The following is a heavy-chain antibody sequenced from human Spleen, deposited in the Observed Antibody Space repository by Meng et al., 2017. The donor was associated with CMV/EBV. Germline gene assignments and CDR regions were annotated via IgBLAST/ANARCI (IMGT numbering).Heavy chain of an antibody. V-gene: IGHV3-23*01. D-gene: IGHD6-13*01. CDR3: AKHPIPAAGPVDY. CDR1: GFTFSDYA. J-gene: IGHJ4*02. CDR2: ISGSGYNT. Sequence: AASGFTFSDYAMSWVRQAPGKGLEWISTISGSGYNTYYAASVKGRFTISRDRYTNTLYLQMNSLRAEDTAVYYCAKHPIPAAGPVDYWGPGTLVTVSS.